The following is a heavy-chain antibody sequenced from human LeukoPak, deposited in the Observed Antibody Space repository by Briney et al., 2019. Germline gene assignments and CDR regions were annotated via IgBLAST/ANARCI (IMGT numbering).Heavy chain of an antibody. V-gene: IGHV1-46*01. D-gene: IGHD3-9*01. CDR3: ARDRPIRYFDGNYYYYGMDV. Sequence: ASVKVSCKASGYTFTSYYMHWVRQAPGQGLEWMGIINPSGGSTSYAQKFQGRVTMTRDTSTSTVYMELSSLRSEDTAVYYCARDRPIRYFDGNYYYYGMDVWGQGTTVTVSS. CDR2: INPSGGST. CDR1: GYTFTSYY. J-gene: IGHJ6*02.